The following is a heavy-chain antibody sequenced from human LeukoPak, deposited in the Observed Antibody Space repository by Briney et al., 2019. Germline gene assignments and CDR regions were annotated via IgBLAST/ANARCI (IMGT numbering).Heavy chain of an antibody. CDR3: AKSGRYCSGDSCQNWFDP. V-gene: IGHV3-9*01. D-gene: IGHD2-15*01. CDR1: GFTFGNYA. CDR2: ISWNLGNT. Sequence: PGRSLRLSCAASGFTFGNYAMHWVRQAPGKGLEWVSSISWNLGNTDYADSVKGRFTISRDNTKNSLYLQMNSLRVEDTALYYCAKSGRYCSGDSCQNWFDPWGQGTLVTVSS. J-gene: IGHJ5*02.